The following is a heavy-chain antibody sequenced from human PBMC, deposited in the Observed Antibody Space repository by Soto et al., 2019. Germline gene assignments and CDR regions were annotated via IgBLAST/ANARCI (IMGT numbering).Heavy chain of an antibody. V-gene: IGHV4-34*01. CDR1: GGSFSGYY. CDR2: INDRGSI. J-gene: IGHJ2*01. CDR3: ARESHDILTGPPWVWYFDL. D-gene: IGHD3-9*01. Sequence: QVQLQQWGAGPLRPLETLSLTCGVSGGSFSGYYWAWIRQSPGKGLEWIGEINDRGSINYNPSLKSRVSISVDMSKNHYSLNLMSVTAADTAVYYCARESHDILTGPPWVWYFDLWGRGTLVTVSS.